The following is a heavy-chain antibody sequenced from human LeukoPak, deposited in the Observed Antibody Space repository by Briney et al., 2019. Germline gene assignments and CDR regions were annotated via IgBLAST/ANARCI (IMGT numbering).Heavy chain of an antibody. CDR2: INHSGST. D-gene: IGHD4-17*01. V-gene: IGHV4-34*01. J-gene: IGHJ4*02. CDR3: ARAPRYGDLDY. Sequence: SETLSLTCAVYGGSFSGYYWSWIRHPPGQGLEWIGEINHSGSTNNNPSLKRRVTISVDTSKNQFSLKLSSVTAADTAVYYCARAPRYGDLDYWGQGTLVTVSS. CDR1: GGSFSGYY.